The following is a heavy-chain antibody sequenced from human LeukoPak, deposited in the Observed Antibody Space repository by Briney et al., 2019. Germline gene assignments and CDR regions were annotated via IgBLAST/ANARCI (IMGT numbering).Heavy chain of an antibody. CDR3: ARAIPTVGVVPAADFDY. Sequence: SETLSLTCTVSGGSISSSSYYWGWIRQPPGKGLEWIGSIYYSGSTYYNPSLKSRVTISVDTSKNQFSLKLSSVTAADTAAYYCARAIPTVGVVPAADFDYWGQGTLVTVSS. V-gene: IGHV4-39*07. D-gene: IGHD2-2*01. J-gene: IGHJ4*02. CDR2: IYYSGST. CDR1: GGSISSSSYY.